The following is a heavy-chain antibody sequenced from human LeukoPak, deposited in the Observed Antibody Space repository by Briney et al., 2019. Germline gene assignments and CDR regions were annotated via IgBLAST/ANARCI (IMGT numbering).Heavy chain of an antibody. CDR2: INPNSGGT. V-gene: IGHV1-2*02. Sequence: ASVKVSCKASGGTFSSYAISWVRQAPGQGLEWMGWINPNSGGTNYAQKFQGRVTMTRDTSISTAYMELSRLRSDDTAVYYCAREYFWFDPWGQGTLVTVSS. CDR3: AREYFWFDP. D-gene: IGHD3-10*01. CDR1: GGTFSSYA. J-gene: IGHJ5*02.